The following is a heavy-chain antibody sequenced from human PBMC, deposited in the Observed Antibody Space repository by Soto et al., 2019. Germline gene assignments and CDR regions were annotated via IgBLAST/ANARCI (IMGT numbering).Heavy chain of an antibody. D-gene: IGHD3-10*01. J-gene: IGHJ6*02. CDR3: ARVGGGLASLGYYGMDV. Sequence: AASLKVSWKASGYTFIGYYIHWVRQAPGQGLEWMGWINPNSGGTNYAQRFQGWVTMTRDRSISTAYMELSRLKSDDTAVYYCARVGGGLASLGYYGMDVWGQGTTVTSP. CDR2: INPNSGGT. V-gene: IGHV1-2*04. CDR1: GYTFIGYY.